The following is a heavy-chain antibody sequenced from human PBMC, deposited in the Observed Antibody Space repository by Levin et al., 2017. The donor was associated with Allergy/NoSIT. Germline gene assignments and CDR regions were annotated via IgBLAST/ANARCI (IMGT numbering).Heavy chain of an antibody. Sequence: PSETLSLTCAVYGGSFSGYYWSWIRQPPGKGLEWIGEINHSGSTNYNPSLKSRVTISVDTSKNQFSLKLSSVTAADTAVYYCARRWRPPVVVVPAAARGGYFDLWGRGTLVTVSS. CDR1: GGSFSGYY. J-gene: IGHJ2*01. V-gene: IGHV4-34*01. CDR2: INHSGST. D-gene: IGHD2-2*01. CDR3: ARRWRPPVVVVPAAARGGYFDL.